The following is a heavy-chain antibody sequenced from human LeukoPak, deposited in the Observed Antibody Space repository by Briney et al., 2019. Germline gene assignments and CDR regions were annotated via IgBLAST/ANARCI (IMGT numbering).Heavy chain of an antibody. D-gene: IGHD3-10*01. CDR1: GGSISSGGYY. V-gene: IGHV4-31*03. J-gene: IGHJ2*01. CDR2: IYYSGTT. Sequence: PSQTLSLTCTVSGGSISSGGYYWSWIRQHPGKGLEWIGYIYYSGTTYYNPSLKSRVTMSADTSMNQFSLNLNSVTAADTAIYYCARDATLWLGDPSRYFDIWGRGTLVTVSS. CDR3: ARDATLWLGDPSRYFDI.